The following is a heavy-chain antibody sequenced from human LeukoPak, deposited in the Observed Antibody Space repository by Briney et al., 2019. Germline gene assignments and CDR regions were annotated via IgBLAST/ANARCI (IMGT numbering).Heavy chain of an antibody. V-gene: IGHV4-34*01. CDR1: GGSFSGYY. CDR3: AREGGKKRFCSSTSCYGLGAFDI. J-gene: IGHJ3*02. D-gene: IGHD2-2*01. Sequence: SETLSLTCAVYGGSFSGYYWSWIRQPPGKGLEWIGEINHSGSTSYNPSLKSRVTISVDTSKNQFSLKLSSVTAADTAVYYCAREGGKKRFCSSTSCYGLGAFDIWGQGTMVTVSS. CDR2: INHSGST.